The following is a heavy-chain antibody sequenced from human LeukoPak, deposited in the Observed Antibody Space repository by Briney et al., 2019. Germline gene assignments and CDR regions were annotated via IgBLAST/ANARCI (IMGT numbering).Heavy chain of an antibody. D-gene: IGHD2-15*01. CDR3: ARVSAGYYYMDV. Sequence: GASVKVSCKASGGTFSSYAISWVRQAPGQGLEWMGGIIPIFGTANYAQKFQGRVTITTDESTGTAYMELSSLRSEDTAVYYCARVSAGYYYMDVWGKGTTVTVSS. CDR1: GGTFSSYA. J-gene: IGHJ6*03. CDR2: IIPIFGTA. V-gene: IGHV1-69*05.